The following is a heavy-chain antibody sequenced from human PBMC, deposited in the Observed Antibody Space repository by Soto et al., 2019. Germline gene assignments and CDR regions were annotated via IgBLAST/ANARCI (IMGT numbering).Heavy chain of an antibody. CDR3: SRGSTTATYLGFDY. CDR1: GFTFSSYS. Sequence: EVQLVESGGGLVKPGRSLRLTCEASGFTFSSYSMHWVRQAPGKGLEWVSSINSGGTQIYYADSVKGRFSISRDTVKISLFLEMNSLRAEDTGVYFCSRGSTTATYLGFDYWGQGALLSVS. CDR2: INSGGTQI. D-gene: IGHD1-1*01. J-gene: IGHJ4*02. V-gene: IGHV3-21*04.